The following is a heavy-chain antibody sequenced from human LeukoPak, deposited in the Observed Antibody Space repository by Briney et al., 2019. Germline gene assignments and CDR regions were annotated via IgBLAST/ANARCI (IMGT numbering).Heavy chain of an antibody. Sequence: PAGSLRLSCAASAFTFSSYAMSWVRQAPRKVLEWVSAISASVGSTYYADSVKGRFTISRDNSKNTPYLQMNSLRAEDTAVYYCAKEAGMVAATPDAFDIWGQGTMVTVSS. CDR3: AKEAGMVAATPDAFDI. D-gene: IGHD2-15*01. J-gene: IGHJ3*02. CDR1: AFTFSSYA. V-gene: IGHV3-23*01. CDR2: ISASVGST.